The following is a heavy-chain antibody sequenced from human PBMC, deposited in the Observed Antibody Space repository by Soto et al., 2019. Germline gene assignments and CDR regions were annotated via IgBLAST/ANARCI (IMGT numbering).Heavy chain of an antibody. CDR2: IYHSGST. CDR1: GGSISRSNW. V-gene: IGHV4-4*02. J-gene: IGHJ4*02. Sequence: PSDTLSLTCAVSGGSISRSNWWRWLRQPPGKGLEWIGEIYHSGSTNYHPSLKSRVTISVDKSKNQFSLKLTSLTAADTAVYYCARSITYDGLLCDNWGQG. CDR3: ARSITYDGLLCDN. D-gene: IGHD3-9*01.